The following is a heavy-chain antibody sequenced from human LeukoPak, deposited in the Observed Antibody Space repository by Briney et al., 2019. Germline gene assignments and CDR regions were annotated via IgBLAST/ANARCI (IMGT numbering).Heavy chain of an antibody. J-gene: IGHJ5*02. CDR3: ARLRDLYNCFDP. D-gene: IGHD5-24*01. Sequence: PSETLSLTCAVYGGSFSGYYWSWIRQPPGKGLEWIGEINHSGSTNYNPSLKSRVTMSVDTSKNQFSLKLSSVTAADTAVYYCARLRDLYNCFDPWGQGTLVTVSS. CDR1: GGSFSGYY. V-gene: IGHV4-34*01. CDR2: INHSGST.